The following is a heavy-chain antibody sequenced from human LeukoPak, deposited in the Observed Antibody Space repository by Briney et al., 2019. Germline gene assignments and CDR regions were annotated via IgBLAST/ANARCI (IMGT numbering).Heavy chain of an antibody. CDR2: INHSGST. CDR1: GGSISSYY. J-gene: IGHJ4*02. V-gene: IGHV4-34*01. Sequence: SETLSLTCAVSGGSISSYYWSWIRQPPGKGLEWIGEINHSGSTNYNPSLKSRVTISVDTSKNQFSLKLSSVTAADTAVYYCARLPVVPAAMPDYWGQGTLVTVSS. D-gene: IGHD2-2*01. CDR3: ARLPVVPAAMPDY.